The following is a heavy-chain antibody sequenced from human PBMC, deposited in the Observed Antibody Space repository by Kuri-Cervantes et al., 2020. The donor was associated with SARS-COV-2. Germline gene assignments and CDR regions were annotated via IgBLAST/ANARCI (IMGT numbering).Heavy chain of an antibody. V-gene: IGHV3-9*01. Sequence: SLKISCAASGFTFDDYAMHWVRQAPGKGLERVSGISWNSGSIGYADSVKGRFTISRDNAKNSLYLQMNSLRAEDTALYYCAKDIGGIAYTHGMDVWGQGTTVTVSS. CDR2: ISWNSGSI. CDR1: GFTFDDYA. D-gene: IGHD4-23*01. J-gene: IGHJ6*02. CDR3: AKDIGGIAYTHGMDV.